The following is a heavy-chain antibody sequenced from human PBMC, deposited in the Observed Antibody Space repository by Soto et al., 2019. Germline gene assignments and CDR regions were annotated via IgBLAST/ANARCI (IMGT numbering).Heavy chain of an antibody. CDR1: NGSISGFY. Sequence: SETLSLTCSVSNGSISGFYWTWIRQPPGKILEWIGYIHYSGRTDYNPSLTSRATMSVDTSKNQFSLNLKSITTADTAVYYCVRVGVGIGNHFDSWGRGTLVTVSS. CDR3: VRVGVGIGNHFDS. D-gene: IGHD1-26*01. V-gene: IGHV4-59*12. CDR2: IHYSGRT. J-gene: IGHJ4*02.